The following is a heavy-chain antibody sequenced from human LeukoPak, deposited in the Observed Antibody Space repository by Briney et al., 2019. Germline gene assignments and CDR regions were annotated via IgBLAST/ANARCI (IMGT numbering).Heavy chain of an antibody. Sequence: SETLSLTCTVSGGSVSSGTYCWNWIRQPPGKGLEWIGYIYHSGSTNYNPSLKSRATISVYTSKNQFSLKLSYVTAADTAVYYCARDEDNSGRYYYYMDVWGKGTTVTVSS. CDR2: IYHSGST. J-gene: IGHJ6*03. CDR1: GGSVSSGTYC. CDR3: ARDEDNSGRYYYYMDV. V-gene: IGHV4-61*01. D-gene: IGHD3-22*01.